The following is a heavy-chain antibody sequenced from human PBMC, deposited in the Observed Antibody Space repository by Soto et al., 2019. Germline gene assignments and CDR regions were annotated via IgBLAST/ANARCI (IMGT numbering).Heavy chain of an antibody. Sequence: QVHLVESGGGVVQPGTSLRLSCVGSGFTFRSYVIHWVRQAPGKGLEWVALTSDDGSNKDYGDSVKGRFTISRDNSRNTVDLQMESLRREDKAFSCCARWGTTGGMDVWGQGTLVAVSS. CDR3: ARWGTTGGMDV. V-gene: IGHV3-33*05. D-gene: IGHD3-16*01. J-gene: IGHJ1*01. CDR1: GFTFRSYV. CDR2: TSDDGSNK.